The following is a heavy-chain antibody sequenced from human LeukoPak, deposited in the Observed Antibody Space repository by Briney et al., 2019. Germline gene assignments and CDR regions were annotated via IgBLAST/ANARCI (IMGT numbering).Heavy chain of an antibody. Sequence: SVKVSCKASGGTFSSYAISWVRQAPGQGLEWMGRIIPILGIANYAQTLQGRVTITADKSTSTAYMELSSLRSEDTAVYYCARDREGGWFDPWGQGTLVTVSS. CDR3: ARDREGGWFDP. CDR1: GGTFSSYA. D-gene: IGHD3-16*01. V-gene: IGHV1-69*04. CDR2: IIPILGIA. J-gene: IGHJ5*02.